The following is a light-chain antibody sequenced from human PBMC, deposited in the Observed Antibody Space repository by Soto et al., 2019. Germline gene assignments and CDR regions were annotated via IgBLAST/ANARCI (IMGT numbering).Light chain of an antibody. J-gene: IGLJ3*02. CDR2: STN. CDR3: VLYMGSGIWV. CDR1: SGSVSTGYY. Sequence: QTVVTQEPSFSVSPGGTVTLTCGLSSGSVSTGYYPSWYQQTPGQAPRTLIYSTNTRSSGVPDRFSGSILGNKAALTITGXXXXDESDYYCVLYMGSGIWVFGGGTKLTVL. V-gene: IGLV8-61*01.